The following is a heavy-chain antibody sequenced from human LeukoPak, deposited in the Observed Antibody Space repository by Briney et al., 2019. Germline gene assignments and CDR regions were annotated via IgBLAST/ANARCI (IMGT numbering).Heavy chain of an antibody. D-gene: IGHD2-21*02. CDR3: AKSIVVVTATLEPFDY. Sequence: GGSLRLSCAASGFTFSGYWMSWVRQTPGKGLEWVANIKQDGSEKYSVDSVKGRFTISRDNAKNSLYLQMNSLRAEDTAVYYCAKSIVVVTATLEPFDYWGQGTLVTVSS. V-gene: IGHV3-7*01. CDR1: GFTFSGYW. J-gene: IGHJ4*02. CDR2: IKQDGSEK.